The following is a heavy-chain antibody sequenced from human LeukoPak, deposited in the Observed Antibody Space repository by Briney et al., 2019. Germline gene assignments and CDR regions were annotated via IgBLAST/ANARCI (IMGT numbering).Heavy chain of an antibody. V-gene: IGHV1-69*05. Sequence: SVKVSCKASGGTFSSYAISWVRQALGQGLEWMGGIIPIFGTANYAQKFQGRVTITTDESTSTAYMELSSLRSEDTAVYYCASYIVVGGWFDPWGQGTLVTVSS. CDR2: IIPIFGTA. D-gene: IGHD2-15*01. J-gene: IGHJ5*02. CDR3: ASYIVVGGWFDP. CDR1: GGTFSSYA.